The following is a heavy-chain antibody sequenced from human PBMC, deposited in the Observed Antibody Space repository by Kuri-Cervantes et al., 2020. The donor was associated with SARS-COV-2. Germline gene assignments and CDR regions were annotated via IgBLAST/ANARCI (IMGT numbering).Heavy chain of an antibody. Sequence: ETLSLTCAASGFTFSGSAMHWVRQASGKGLEWVGRIRSKASSYATAYAASVRGRFTISRDDSKNTAYLQMNSLKTEDTAVYYCTRGTSQTYYYYYYMDVWGKGTTVTVSS. D-gene: IGHD2-2*01. CDR1: GFTFSGSA. CDR2: IRSKASSYAT. V-gene: IGHV3-73*01. CDR3: TRGTSQTYYYYYYMDV. J-gene: IGHJ6*03.